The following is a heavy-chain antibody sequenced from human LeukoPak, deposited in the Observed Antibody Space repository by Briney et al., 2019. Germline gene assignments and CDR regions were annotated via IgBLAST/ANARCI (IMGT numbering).Heavy chain of an antibody. CDR1: GFTFSSYG. J-gene: IGHJ3*02. CDR2: ISSSSSYI. CDR3: ASGDNWNYMYAFDI. Sequence: GGSLRLSCAASGFTFSSYGMSWVRQAPGKGLEWVSSISSSSSYIYYADSVKGRFTISRDNAKNSLYLQMNSLRAEDTAVYYCASGDNWNYMYAFDIWGQGTMVTVSS. D-gene: IGHD1-7*01. V-gene: IGHV3-21*01.